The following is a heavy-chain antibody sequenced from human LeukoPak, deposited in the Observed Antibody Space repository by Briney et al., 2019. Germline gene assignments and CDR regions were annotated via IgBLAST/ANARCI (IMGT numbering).Heavy chain of an antibody. Sequence: GASVKVSCKASGGTFNSYGISWVRQAPGQGLEWMGRIIPVLGITNYAQKFQGRVTITADKSTNTAYMELSSLRSEDTAVFYCARDLRGSSSWYDYWGQGTLVTVSS. CDR2: IIPVLGIT. D-gene: IGHD6-13*01. V-gene: IGHV1-69*04. CDR1: GGTFNSYG. CDR3: ARDLRGSSSWYDY. J-gene: IGHJ4*02.